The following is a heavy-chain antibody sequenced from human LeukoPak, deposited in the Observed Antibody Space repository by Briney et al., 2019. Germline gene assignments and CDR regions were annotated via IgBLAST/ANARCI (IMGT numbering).Heavy chain of an antibody. CDR1: GGSISSGGYY. CDR3: ASDSVTHDAFDI. V-gene: IGHV4-31*03. J-gene: IGHJ3*02. D-gene: IGHD4-17*01. CDR2: ISYSGST. Sequence: SETLSLTCTVSGGSISSGGYYWNCIRQHPGEGLEWIGYISYSGSTYYIPSLKSRVTTSVDTSKNVFSLPLSSVTAADTAVYYCASDSVTHDAFDIWGQGTMVTVSS.